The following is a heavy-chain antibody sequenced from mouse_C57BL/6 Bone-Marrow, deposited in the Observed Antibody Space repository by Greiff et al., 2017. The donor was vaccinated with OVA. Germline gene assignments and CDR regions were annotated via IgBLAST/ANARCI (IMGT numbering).Heavy chain of an antibody. D-gene: IGHD6-2*01. CDR2: ISDGGSYT. J-gene: IGHJ2*01. V-gene: IGHV5-4*01. CDR1: GFTFSSYA. CDR3: AREGVSPDY. Sequence: EVMLVESGGGLVKPGGSLKLSCAASGFTFSSYAMSWVRQTPEKRLEWVATISDGGSYTYYPDNVKGRFTISRDNAKNNLYLQMSHLKSEDTAMYYCAREGVSPDYWGQGTTLTVSS.